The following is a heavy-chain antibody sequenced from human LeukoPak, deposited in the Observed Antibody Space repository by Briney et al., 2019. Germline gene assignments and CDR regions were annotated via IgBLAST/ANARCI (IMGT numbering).Heavy chain of an antibody. CDR1: GFTFSSYA. CDR3: AVYCSSVTCKGKFDP. V-gene: IGHV3-23*01. Sequence: GGSLRLSCAASGFTFSSYAMSWVRQAPGKGLEWVSSISGDNRRTYYADSVKGRFTISRDNSKNTLYLQMNSLRVEDTAIYYCAVYCSSVTCKGKFDPWGQGTLVTVSS. CDR2: ISGDNRRT. J-gene: IGHJ5*02. D-gene: IGHD2-2*01.